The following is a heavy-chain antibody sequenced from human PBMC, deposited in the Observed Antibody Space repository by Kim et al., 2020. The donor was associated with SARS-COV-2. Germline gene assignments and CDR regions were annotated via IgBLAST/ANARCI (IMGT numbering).Heavy chain of an antibody. CDR1: GFTFSSYW. J-gene: IGHJ1*01. CDR3: ARERKMATISKDAEYFQH. V-gene: IGHV3-74*01. D-gene: IGHD5-12*01. CDR2: INSDGSST. Sequence: GGSLRLSCAASGFTFSSYWMHWVRQAPGKGLVWVSRINSDGSSTSYADSVKGRFTISRDNAKNTLYLQMNSLRAEDTAVYYCARERKMATISKDAEYFQHWGQGTLVTVSS.